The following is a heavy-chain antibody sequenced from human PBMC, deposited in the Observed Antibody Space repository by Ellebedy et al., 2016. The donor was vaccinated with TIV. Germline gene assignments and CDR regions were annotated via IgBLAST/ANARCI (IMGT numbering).Heavy chain of an antibody. Sequence: GESLKISCAASGFTFSSYAMSWVRQAPGKGLEWLSAITGSGDGGRTYSADSVKGRFTISRDNSKNTLYLQMNSLRAEDTAVYYCAKGPTTRYYNMDVWGKGTTVTVSS. CDR2: ITGSGDGGRT. CDR3: AKGPTTRYYNMDV. J-gene: IGHJ6*03. CDR1: GFTFSSYA. D-gene: IGHD1-1*01. V-gene: IGHV3-23*01.